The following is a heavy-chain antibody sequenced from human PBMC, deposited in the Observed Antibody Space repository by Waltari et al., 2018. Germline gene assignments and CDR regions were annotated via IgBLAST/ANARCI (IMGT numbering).Heavy chain of an antibody. CDR2: GSPEGGET. D-gene: IGHD5-18*01. CDR3: ALVSGSGYFLDR. Sequence: DVRVRQSGAEVRKPGSTVKISCAISGYSFPDYYLHWVRQPPGRGLEWLGLGSPEGGETTYSHYTQGRCSIIADRLTDTAIMELSNMASDDTATYYCALVSGSGYFLDRWGQGTLVTVTS. V-gene: IGHV1-69-2*01. CDR1: GYSFPDYY. J-gene: IGHJ4*02.